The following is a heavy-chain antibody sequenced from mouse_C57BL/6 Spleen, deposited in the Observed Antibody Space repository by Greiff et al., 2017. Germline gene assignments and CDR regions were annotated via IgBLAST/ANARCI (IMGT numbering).Heavy chain of an antibody. V-gene: IGHV6-3*01. CDR2: IRLKYDNYAT. D-gene: IGHD2-1*01. CDR3: TAHGNYDY. CDR1: GFTFSNYW. J-gene: IGHJ2*01. Sequence: EVQLQESGGGLVQPGGSMKLSCVASGFTFSNYWMNWVRQSPEKGLEWVAQIRLKYDNYATHYEESVKGRFTISRDDSKSSVYLQMNNLRAEDTGIYYCTAHGNYDYWGQGTTLTVSS.